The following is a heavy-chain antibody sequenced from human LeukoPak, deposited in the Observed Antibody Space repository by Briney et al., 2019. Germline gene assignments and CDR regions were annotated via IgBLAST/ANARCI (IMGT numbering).Heavy chain of an antibody. CDR2: INPNSGGT. Sequence: ASVKVSCKASGYTFTGYYMHWVRRAPGQGLEWMGWINPNSGGTNYAQKFQGRVTMTRDTSISTAYMELSRLRSDDTAVYYCARASPYDSSGYLTGGVTEYFDYWGQGTLVTVSS. CDR3: ARASPYDSSGYLTGGVTEYFDY. D-gene: IGHD3-22*01. J-gene: IGHJ4*02. CDR1: GYTFTGYY. V-gene: IGHV1-2*02.